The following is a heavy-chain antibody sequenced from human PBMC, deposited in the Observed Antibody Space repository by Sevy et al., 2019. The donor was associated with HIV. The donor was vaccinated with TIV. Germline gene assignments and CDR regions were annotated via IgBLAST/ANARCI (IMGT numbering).Heavy chain of an antibody. CDR1: GFTFSSYA. CDR3: AKDDIARGVSSGYYYYYGMDV. V-gene: IGHV3-23*01. D-gene: IGHD3-22*01. J-gene: IGHJ6*02. CDR2: ISGSGGST. Sequence: GGSLRLSCAASGFTFSSYAMSWVRQAPGKGLEWVSAISGSGGSTYYADSVKGRFTISRDNSKNTLYLQINSLRAEDTAVYYCAKDDIARGVSSGYYYYYGMDVWGQGTTVTVSS.